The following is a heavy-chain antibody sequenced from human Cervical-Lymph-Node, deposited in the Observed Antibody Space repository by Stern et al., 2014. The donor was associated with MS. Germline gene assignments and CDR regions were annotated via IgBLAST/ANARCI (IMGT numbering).Heavy chain of an antibody. CDR2: IHYSGKN. CDR1: GGSIGTYY. CDR3: VRFDSSGSYFDN. Sequence: QVQLQESGPGLVKPSETLSLTCTVSGGSIGTYYWSWIRQPPGKGLEWIGYIHYSGKNNYNPSLKSRVSISLHTSQNQFSLKLSSVTAADTAIYYCVRFDSSGSYFDNWGQETLVTVSS. D-gene: IGHD3-22*01. J-gene: IGHJ4*02. V-gene: IGHV4-59*01.